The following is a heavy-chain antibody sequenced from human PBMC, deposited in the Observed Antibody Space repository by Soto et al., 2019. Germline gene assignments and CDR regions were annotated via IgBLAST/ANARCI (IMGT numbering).Heavy chain of an antibody. CDR3: ARITYYYDSSGYPRGYYFDY. Sequence: SETLSLTCTVSGGSISSGGYYWSWIRQHPGKGLEWIGYIYYSGSTYYNPSLKSRVTISVDTSKNQFSLKLSSVTAADTAVYYCARITYYYDSSGYPRGYYFDYWGQGTLVTVS. D-gene: IGHD3-22*01. CDR1: GGSISSGGYY. CDR2: IYYSGST. V-gene: IGHV4-31*03. J-gene: IGHJ4*02.